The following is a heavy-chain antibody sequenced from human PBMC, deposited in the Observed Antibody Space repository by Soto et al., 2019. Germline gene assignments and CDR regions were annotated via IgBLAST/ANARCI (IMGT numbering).Heavy chain of an antibody. V-gene: IGHV4-4*09. CDR2: IYRTGRT. Sequence: SATLSLTCTVSGGSISSYYWNWIRQSPGKGLEWIGYIYRTGRTHYNPSLKSRAAISLGTSRNQFSLQLKSVTAADTAIYFCARQIGDDPFDIWGQGTMVT. J-gene: IGHJ3*02. D-gene: IGHD3-3*01. CDR1: GGSISSYY. CDR3: ARQIGDDPFDI.